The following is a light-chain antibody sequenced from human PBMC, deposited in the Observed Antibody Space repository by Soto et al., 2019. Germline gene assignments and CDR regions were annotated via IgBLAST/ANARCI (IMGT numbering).Light chain of an antibody. J-gene: IGLJ3*02. CDR2: EVT. CDR1: SSDVGSYSL. Sequence: QSALTQPASVSGSPGQSITISCTCTSSDVGSYSLVSWFQQYPGRAPNLMIYEVTKRRSGVSNRFSGSKSGNTASLTISWLQAEDEADYYCCSYAGGTTWVFGGGTKLTVL. CDR3: CSYAGGTTWV. V-gene: IGLV2-23*02.